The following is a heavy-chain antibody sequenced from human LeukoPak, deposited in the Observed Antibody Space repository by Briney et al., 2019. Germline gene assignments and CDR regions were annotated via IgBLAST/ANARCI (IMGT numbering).Heavy chain of an antibody. CDR3: AKVFTSGWYYNYGMDV. CDR1: GFTFSSYA. D-gene: IGHD6-19*01. CDR2: ISGSGDST. J-gene: IGHJ6*02. Sequence: GGSLRLSCEASGFTFSSYAMSWVRQAPGKGLEWVSAISGSGDSTYYADSVKGRFTISRDNSKNTLYLQMNSLRAEDTAVYYCAKVFTSGWYYNYGMDVWGQGTTVTVSS. V-gene: IGHV3-23*01.